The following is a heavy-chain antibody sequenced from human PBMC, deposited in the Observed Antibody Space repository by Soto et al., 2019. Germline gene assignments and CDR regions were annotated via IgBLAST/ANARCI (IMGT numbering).Heavy chain of an antibody. D-gene: IGHD3-16*01. CDR3: ARDTGPNDYVWGSYPYYFDY. Sequence: GGSLRLSCAASGFTFSSYEMNWVRQAPGKGLEWVSYISSSGSTIYYADSVKGRFTISRDNAKNSLYLQMNSLRAEDTAVYYCARDTGPNDYVWGSYPYYFDYWGQGTLVTVSS. CDR2: ISSSGSTI. CDR1: GFTFSSYE. J-gene: IGHJ4*02. V-gene: IGHV3-48*03.